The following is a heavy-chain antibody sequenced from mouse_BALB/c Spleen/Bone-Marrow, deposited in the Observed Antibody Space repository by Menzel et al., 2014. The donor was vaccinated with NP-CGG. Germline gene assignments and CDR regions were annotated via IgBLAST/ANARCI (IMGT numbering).Heavy chain of an antibody. CDR1: VYTFTSYW. J-gene: IGHJ4*01. CDR2: IDPSDSYT. V-gene: IGHV1S127*01. Sequence: QVQLQQPGAELVKPGASVKMSCKASVYTFTSYWMHWVKQRPGQGLEWIGVIDPSDSYTSYNQKFKGKATLTVDTSSSTAYMQLSSLTSKDSAVYYCTREIATSHAMDYWGQGTSVTVSS. CDR3: TREIATSHAMDY.